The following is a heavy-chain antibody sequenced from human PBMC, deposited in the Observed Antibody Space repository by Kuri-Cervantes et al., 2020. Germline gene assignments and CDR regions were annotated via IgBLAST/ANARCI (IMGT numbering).Heavy chain of an antibody. Sequence: GESLKISCAAPGFTFSTYAMHWVRQAPGKGLEYVSAITSNGGSTYYANSVKGRFTISRDNSKNTLYLQMNSLRAEDTAVYYCAKETNDYVNDYWGQGTLVTVSS. CDR1: GFTFSTYA. D-gene: IGHD4-17*01. J-gene: IGHJ4*02. CDR2: ITSNGGST. V-gene: IGHV3-64*01. CDR3: AKETNDYVNDY.